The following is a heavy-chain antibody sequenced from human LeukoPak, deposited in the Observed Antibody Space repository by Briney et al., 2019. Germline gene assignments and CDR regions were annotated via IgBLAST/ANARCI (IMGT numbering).Heavy chain of an antibody. CDR2: IKQDGSET. Sequence: VGSLRLSCAASGFTLSSYWMSWVRQAPGQGLEWVANIKQDGSETISVDSVKGRFTISRDNAKNSVYLQMNSQRSDHTAVYNCARSRTSFGVVIMGAFDIWGQGTMVTVSS. D-gene: IGHD3-3*01. J-gene: IGHJ3*02. V-gene: IGHV3-7*01. CDR1: GFTLSSYW. CDR3: ARSRTSFGVVIMGAFDI.